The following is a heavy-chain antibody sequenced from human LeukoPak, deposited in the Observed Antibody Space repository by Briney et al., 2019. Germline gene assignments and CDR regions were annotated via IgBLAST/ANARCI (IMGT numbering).Heavy chain of an antibody. Sequence: PSETLSLTCAVYGGSFSGYYWSWIRQPAGKGLEWIGRIYTSGSTNYNPSLKSRVTISVDTSKNQFSLKLSSVTAADTAVYYCARGFYYYGSGSFLFDYWGQGTLVTVST. J-gene: IGHJ4*02. CDR3: ARGFYYYGSGSFLFDY. CDR2: IYTSGST. V-gene: IGHV4-59*10. CDR1: GGSFSGYY. D-gene: IGHD3-10*01.